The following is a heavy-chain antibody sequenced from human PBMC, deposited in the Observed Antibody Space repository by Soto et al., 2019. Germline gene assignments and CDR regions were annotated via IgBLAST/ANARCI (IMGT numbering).Heavy chain of an antibody. CDR3: AAGVFRDCSSTSCPPGDYYGMDV. D-gene: IGHD2-2*01. CDR2: IVVGSGNT. Sequence: SVNVSWKASGLTFTSSAVHWVRQARGQRLEWIGWIVVGSGNTNYAQKFQERVTITRDMSTSTAYMELSSLRSEDTAVYYCAAGVFRDCSSTSCPPGDYYGMDVWGQGTTVTVSS. CDR1: GLTFTSSA. V-gene: IGHV1-58*01. J-gene: IGHJ6*02.